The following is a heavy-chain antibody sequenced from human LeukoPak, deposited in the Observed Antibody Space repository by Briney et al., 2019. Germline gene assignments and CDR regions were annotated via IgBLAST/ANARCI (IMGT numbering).Heavy chain of an antibody. V-gene: IGHV3-21*01. CDR1: GFTFSSYS. CDR2: ISSSSSYI. CDR3: ARIRNIAAAGLDY. J-gene: IGHJ4*02. Sequence: GGSLRLSCAASGFTFSSYSMNWVRQAPGKGLEWVSSISSSSSYIYYADSVKGRFTISRDNAKNSLYLQMNSLRAEDTAVYYCARIRNIAAAGLDYWGQGTLVTVSS. D-gene: IGHD6-13*01.